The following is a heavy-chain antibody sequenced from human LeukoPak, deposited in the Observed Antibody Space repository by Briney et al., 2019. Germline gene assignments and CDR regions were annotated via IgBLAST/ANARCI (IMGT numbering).Heavy chain of an antibody. D-gene: IGHD3-10*01. CDR3: ASNGVEEGFDY. CDR1: GGSFSGYY. V-gene: IGHV4-34*01. Sequence: SETLSLTCAVYGGSFSGYYWSWIRQPPGKGREWIGEINHSGSTNYNPSLKSRVTISVDTSKNQFSLKLSSVTAADTAVYYCASNGVEEGFDYWGQGTLVTVSS. CDR2: INHSGST. J-gene: IGHJ4*02.